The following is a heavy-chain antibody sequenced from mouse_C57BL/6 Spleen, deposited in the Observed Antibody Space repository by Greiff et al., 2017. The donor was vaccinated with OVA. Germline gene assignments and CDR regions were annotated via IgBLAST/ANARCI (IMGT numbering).Heavy chain of an antibody. Sequence: VQLQQSGPELVKPGASVKLSCKASGYTFTSYDINWVKQRPGQGLEWIGWIYPRDGSTKYNEKFKGKATLTVDTSSSTAYMELHSLTSEDAAVYFCARVEGYGNYDWFAYWGQGTLVTVSA. J-gene: IGHJ3*01. CDR2: IYPRDGST. V-gene: IGHV1-85*01. D-gene: IGHD2-1*01. CDR1: GYTFTSYD. CDR3: ARVEGYGNYDWFAY.